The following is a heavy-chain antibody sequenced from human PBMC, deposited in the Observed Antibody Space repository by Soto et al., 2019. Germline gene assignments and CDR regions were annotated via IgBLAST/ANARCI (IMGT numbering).Heavy chain of an antibody. CDR3: VRQVFWSHSDHYY. D-gene: IGHD3-3*01. V-gene: IGHV5-51*01. CDR1: RYRFTRYW. J-gene: IGHJ6*01. Sequence: GEATTRSGRGSRYRFTRYWMGCVSQMPATGLEWMGLIYTGDSDTRYSPSFQGQVTISADKSISTAYLQWSILKASDNAMYYCVRQVFWSHSDHYY. CDR2: IYTGDSDT.